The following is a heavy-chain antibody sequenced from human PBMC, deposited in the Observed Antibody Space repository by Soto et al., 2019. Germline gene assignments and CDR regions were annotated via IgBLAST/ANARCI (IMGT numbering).Heavy chain of an antibody. CDR2: IIPLFGTT. Sequence: QVQVVQSGVEVRRPGSSVKFSCKASGDTFKNCVISWVRQAPGQGLEWMGGIIPLFGTTDFAQRFQGRLTITTDESTTTAYMELSRLRSEDTATYYWAAELGFGKLSVVWGQGTTVIVSS. D-gene: IGHD7-27*01. CDR3: AAELGFGKLSVV. J-gene: IGHJ6*02. V-gene: IGHV1-69*01. CDR1: GDTFKNCV.